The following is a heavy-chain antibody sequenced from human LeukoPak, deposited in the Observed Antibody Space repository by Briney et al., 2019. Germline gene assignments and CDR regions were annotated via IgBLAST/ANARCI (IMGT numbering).Heavy chain of an antibody. D-gene: IGHD3-16*02. J-gene: IGHJ4*02. CDR1: GFTFSSYG. CDR3: AKDLNDYVWGSYRSE. V-gene: IGHV3-30*18. Sequence: GGSLRLSCAASGFTFSSYGMHWVRQAPGKGLEWVAVISYDGSNKYYADSVKGRFTISRDNSKNTLYLQMNSLRAEDTAVYYCAKDLNDYVWGSYRSEWGQGTLVTVSS. CDR2: ISYDGSNK.